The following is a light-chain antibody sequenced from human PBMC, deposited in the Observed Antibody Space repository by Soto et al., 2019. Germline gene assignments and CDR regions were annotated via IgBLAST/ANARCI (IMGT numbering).Light chain of an antibody. CDR1: QSINSY. CDR3: QQSYSSPWT. Sequence: DIQMTQSPSSLSASVGDRVTITCRASQSINSYLNWYQQKPGKAPKFLIYAASSLQSGVPSRFSGSGSGTDFTLTISSLQSEDCATYFCQQSYSSPWTFGQGTKVEI. V-gene: IGKV1-39*01. J-gene: IGKJ1*01. CDR2: AAS.